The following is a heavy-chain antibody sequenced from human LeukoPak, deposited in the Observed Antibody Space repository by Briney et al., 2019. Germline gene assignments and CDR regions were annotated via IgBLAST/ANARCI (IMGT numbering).Heavy chain of an antibody. CDR1: GFTFSSYA. CDR3: ARDYYDSRILYGPDV. V-gene: IGHV3-23*01. J-gene: IGHJ6*02. Sequence: GGSLRLSCAASGFTFSSYAMSWVRQAPGKGLEWVSAISGSGVSTYYADSVKARFTIPRDNSKNTLYLQMNSLRAEDTAVYYCARDYYDSRILYGPDVWGQGTTVTVSS. D-gene: IGHD3-10*01. CDR2: ISGSGVST.